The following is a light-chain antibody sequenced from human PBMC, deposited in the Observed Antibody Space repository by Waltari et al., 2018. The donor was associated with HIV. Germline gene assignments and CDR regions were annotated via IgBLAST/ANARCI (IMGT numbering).Light chain of an antibody. V-gene: IGLV3-19*01. CDR1: NLRTYY. CDR3: KTRDRSGNLYV. Sequence: SSEVTQDPAVSVALGQTVKITCQGENLRTYYASWYQQKPGQAPVLVSYGKNKRPAEIPDRFSSSASRNTASLTITVAQAEDEADYYCKTRDRSGNLYVFGTGTTVTVL. CDR2: GKN. J-gene: IGLJ1*01.